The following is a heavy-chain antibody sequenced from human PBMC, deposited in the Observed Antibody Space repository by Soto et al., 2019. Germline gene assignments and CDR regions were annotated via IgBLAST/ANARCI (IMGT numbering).Heavy chain of an antibody. D-gene: IGHD6-19*01. V-gene: IGHV4-31*03. CDR3: ARKADIAVAGTRWACFI. J-gene: IGHJ3*02. Sequence: QVQLQESGPGLVKPSQTLSLTCTVSGGSISSGGYYLSWIRQHPGKGLDWIGYIYYSGSTYYNPSLKSRVNISVDTSKNQFSLKLSSVTAADTAVYYCARKADIAVAGTRWACFIWGQGTMFTVSS. CDR1: GGSISSGGYY. CDR2: IYYSGST.